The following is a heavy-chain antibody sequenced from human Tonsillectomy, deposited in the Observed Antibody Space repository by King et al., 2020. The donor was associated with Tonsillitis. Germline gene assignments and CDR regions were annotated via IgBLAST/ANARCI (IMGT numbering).Heavy chain of an antibody. Sequence: QLQESGPGLVKPSETLSLTCTVSGCSISSYYCSWIRQPPGKGLEWIGFIYYSGSTNYNPSLKSRVSISVDTSKNQFSLKLSSVTAADTAVYFCARSDSSGYYRFDYWGQGTLVTVSS. J-gene: IGHJ4*02. CDR2: IYYSGST. CDR1: GCSISSYY. D-gene: IGHD3-22*01. V-gene: IGHV4-59*01. CDR3: ARSDSSGYYRFDY.